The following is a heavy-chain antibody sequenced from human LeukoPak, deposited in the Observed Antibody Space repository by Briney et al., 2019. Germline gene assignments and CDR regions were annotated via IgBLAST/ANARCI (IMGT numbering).Heavy chain of an antibody. J-gene: IGHJ4*02. CDR1: GFTFSNYG. V-gene: IGHV3-33*06. CDR3: EKDRDTAMDIDY. Sequence: GGSVRLSCAASGFTFSNYGRHGVGQAPGNGLEGVGVMWYGGGNKDYAGCVKGRFTISRANSKNTLYLQMKSLRAEDTAVYYCEKDRDTAMDIDYWGQGTLVTVSS. D-gene: IGHD5-18*01. CDR2: MWYGGGNK.